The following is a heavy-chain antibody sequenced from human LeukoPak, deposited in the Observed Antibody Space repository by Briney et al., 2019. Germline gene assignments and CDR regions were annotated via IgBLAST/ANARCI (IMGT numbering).Heavy chain of an antibody. J-gene: IGHJ4*02. CDR3: AREGQSAAAGLGFLDY. Sequence: SVKVSCKASGGTFSSYTISWVRQAPGQGLEWMGRIIPILGIANYAQKFQGRVTITADKSTSTAYMELSSLRSEDTAVYYCAREGQSAAAGLGFLDYWGQGTLVTVSS. CDR1: GGTFSSYT. CDR2: IIPILGIA. V-gene: IGHV1-69*04. D-gene: IGHD6-13*01.